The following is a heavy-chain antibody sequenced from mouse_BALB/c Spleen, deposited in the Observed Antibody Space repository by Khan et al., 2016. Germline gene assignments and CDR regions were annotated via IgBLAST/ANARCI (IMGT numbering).Heavy chain of an antibody. CDR1: GFTFTDYY. J-gene: IGHJ4*01. V-gene: IGHV7-3*02. CDR2: IRNKANGYTT. CDR3: ARDMEGYYDAMDY. D-gene: IGHD2-2*01. Sequence: EVELVESGGGLVQPGGSLRLSCATSGFTFTDYYMSWVRQPPGKALEWLGFIRNKANGYTTEYSASVKGRFTISRDNSQSILYLQMNTLRAEDSATYYCARDMEGYYDAMDYWGQGTSVTVSS.